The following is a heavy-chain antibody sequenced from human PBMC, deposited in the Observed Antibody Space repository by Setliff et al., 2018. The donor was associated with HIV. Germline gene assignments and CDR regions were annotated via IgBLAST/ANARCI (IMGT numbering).Heavy chain of an antibody. V-gene: IGHV3-7*03. D-gene: IGHD3-22*01. CDR2: IREDATSK. CDR3: ARAYYHHSGAYWSTDYYYSYIDV. CDR1: GFSFGDYW. J-gene: IGHJ6*03. Sequence: GESLKISCACSGFSFGDYWMTWVRQAPGKGLEWVASIREDATSKYYVGSVKGRFTISRDNAKNSLYLQMDSLRAEDTAVYYCARAYYHHSGAYWSTDYYYSYIDVWGKGTTVTVSS.